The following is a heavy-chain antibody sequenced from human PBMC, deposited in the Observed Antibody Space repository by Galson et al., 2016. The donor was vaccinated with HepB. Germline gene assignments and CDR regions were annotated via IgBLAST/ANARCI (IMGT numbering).Heavy chain of an antibody. D-gene: IGHD2-15*01. Sequence: SLRLSCAASGFSFSDHYMSWIRQAPGKGLEWISYISGTGTTSLYADSVKGRFSISRDNAKNSVSLQMNSLKAEDTAVYYCVREGIVLVGLDVWGQGTTVTVSS. CDR1: GFSFSDHY. CDR2: ISGTGTTS. CDR3: VREGIVLVGLDV. J-gene: IGHJ6*02. V-gene: IGHV3-11*01.